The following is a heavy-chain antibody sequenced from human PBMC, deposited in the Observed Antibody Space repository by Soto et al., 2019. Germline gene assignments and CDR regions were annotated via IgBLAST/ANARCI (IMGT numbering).Heavy chain of an antibody. CDR3: PRRLHSSSWYARLSPDAADI. D-gene: IGHD6-13*01. J-gene: IGHJ3*02. CDR2: IIPIFGTA. CDR1: GGTFSSYA. Sequence: SVKVSCKASGGTFSSYAISWVRQAPGQGLEWMGGIIPIFGTANYAQKFQGRVTITAAESTSTAYMELSSLRSDDTAVFYCPRRLHSSSWYARLSPDAADICGQGTMVTVSS. V-gene: IGHV1-69*13.